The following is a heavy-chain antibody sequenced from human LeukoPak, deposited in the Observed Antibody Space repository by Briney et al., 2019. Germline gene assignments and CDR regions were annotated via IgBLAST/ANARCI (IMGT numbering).Heavy chain of an antibody. Sequence: GGSLRLSCAASGITFSSYGMSWVRQAPGKGLEWVSSISSTGGTTYYADSVKGRFTVSGDNSKNTLYLQMKSLRAEDTAVYHCAKGGGYEAQYYYYYLDVWGKGTTVTISS. V-gene: IGHV3-23*01. CDR1: GITFSSYG. D-gene: IGHD5-12*01. CDR2: ISSTGGTT. J-gene: IGHJ6*03. CDR3: AKGGGYEAQYYYYYLDV.